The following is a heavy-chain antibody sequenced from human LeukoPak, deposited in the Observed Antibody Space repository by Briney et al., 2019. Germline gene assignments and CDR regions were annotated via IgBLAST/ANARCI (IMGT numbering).Heavy chain of an antibody. CDR2: ISAYNGNT. Sequence: GASVKVSCKASGYTFTSYGISWVRQAPGQGLEWMGWISAYNGNTNYAQKLQGRVTMTTDTSTSTAYMELRSLRSDDTAVYYCAREPRFLEWLLGPTFDYWGQGTLVTVSS. D-gene: IGHD3-3*01. V-gene: IGHV1-18*01. CDR3: AREPRFLEWLLGPTFDY. J-gene: IGHJ4*02. CDR1: GYTFTSYG.